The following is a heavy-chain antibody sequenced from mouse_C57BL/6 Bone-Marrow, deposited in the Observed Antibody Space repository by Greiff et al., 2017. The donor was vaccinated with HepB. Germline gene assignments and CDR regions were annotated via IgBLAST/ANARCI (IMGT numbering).Heavy chain of an antibody. J-gene: IGHJ4*01. CDR3: ARLDYDYAMDC. CDR2: ISNGGGST. V-gene: IGHV5-12*01. CDR1: GFTFSDYY. D-gene: IGHD1-1*01. Sequence: EVKLMESGGGLVQPGGSLKLSCAASGFTFSDYYMYWVRQTPEKRLEWVAYISNGGGSTYYPDTVKGRFTISRDNAKNTLYLQMSRLKSEDTAMYYCARLDYDYAMDCWGQGTSVTVSS.